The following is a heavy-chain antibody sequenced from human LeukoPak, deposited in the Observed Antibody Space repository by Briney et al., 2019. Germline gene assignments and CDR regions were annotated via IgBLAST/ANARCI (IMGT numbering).Heavy chain of an antibody. CDR1: GYTFTGYY. D-gene: IGHD6-19*01. CDR3: AWGDSSGWYYFDY. Sequence: ASVKVSCKASGYTFTGYYMHWVRQAPGQRLEWMGWINAGNGNTKYSQKFQGRVTITRDTSASTAYMELSSLRSEDTAVYYCAWGDSSGWYYFDYWGQGTLVTVSS. CDR2: INAGNGNT. V-gene: IGHV1-3*01. J-gene: IGHJ4*02.